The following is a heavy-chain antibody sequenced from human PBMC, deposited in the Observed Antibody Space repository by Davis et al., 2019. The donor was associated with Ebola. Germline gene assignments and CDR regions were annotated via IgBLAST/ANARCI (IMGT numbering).Heavy chain of an antibody. J-gene: IGHJ4*02. CDR2: IYYSGST. V-gene: IGHV4-39*01. Sequence: PSETLSLTCTVSGGSISSSSYYWGWIRQPPGKGLEWIGSIYYSGSTYYNPSLKSRVTISVDTSKNQFSLKLSSVTAADTAVYYCARLRYYKGYFDYWGQGTLVTVSS. D-gene: IGHD1-26*01. CDR1: GGSISSSSYY. CDR3: ARLRYYKGYFDY.